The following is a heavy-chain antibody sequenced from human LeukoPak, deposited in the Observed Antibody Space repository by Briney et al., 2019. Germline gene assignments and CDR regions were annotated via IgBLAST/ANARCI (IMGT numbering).Heavy chain of an antibody. V-gene: IGHV4-61*02. J-gene: IGHJ4*02. CDR1: GGSISRGSYY. D-gene: IGHD7-27*01. CDR3: AREAWGFDS. CDR2: IYTSDNT. Sequence: SETLSLTCTVSGGSISRGSYYWTWIRQPAGLGLEWIGRIYTSDNTNYNPSLKSRVTISLDTSKNQFSLRLSSVTAADTAVYYCAREAWGFDSWGQGTLVTVSS.